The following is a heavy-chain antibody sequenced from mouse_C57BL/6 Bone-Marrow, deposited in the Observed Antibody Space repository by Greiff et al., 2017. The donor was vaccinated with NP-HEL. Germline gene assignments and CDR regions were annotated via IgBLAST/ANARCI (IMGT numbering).Heavy chain of an antibody. D-gene: IGHD2-1*01. J-gene: IGHJ3*01. Sequence: VQLQQSGAELVRPGASVTLSCKASGYTFTDYEMHWVKQTNVHGLEWIGEIDPETGGTGYNQKFKGKAILTADKSSSTAYMELRSLTSEDSAVYYCASFLWYRRAYWGQGTLVTVSA. CDR3: ASFLWYRRAY. CDR2: IDPETGGT. CDR1: GYTFTDYE. V-gene: IGHV1-15*01.